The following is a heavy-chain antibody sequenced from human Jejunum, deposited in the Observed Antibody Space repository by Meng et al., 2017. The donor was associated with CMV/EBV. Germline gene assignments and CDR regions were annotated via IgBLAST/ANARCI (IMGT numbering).Heavy chain of an antibody. D-gene: IGHD6-19*01. J-gene: IGHJ4*02. CDR1: GYTYISYY. Sequence: QWQLRKSAGEEKKAWASVQVCCTASGYTYISYYMPWVRPAPGQGLEWMGIISPSGGSKSYAQKFQGRVTMTRDTSTSTVYMELSSLRSEDTAVYYCARFSSAWYADYWGQGTLVTVSS. CDR3: ARFSSAWYADY. CDR2: ISPSGGSK. V-gene: IGHV1-46*01.